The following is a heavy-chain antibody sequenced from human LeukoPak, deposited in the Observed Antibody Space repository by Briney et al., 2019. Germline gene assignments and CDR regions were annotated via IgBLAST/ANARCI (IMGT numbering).Heavy chain of an antibody. CDR2: INASCSSA. CDR1: GFTFSNSA. J-gene: IGHJ4*02. D-gene: IGHD5-12*01. CDR3: AREDRGYDYDF. Sequence: GGALRLSCAASGFTFSNSAMSWVRQPPWKGLEWVSSINASCSSAYYADSVKGRFNVSRENSKNTLYLQMNSLRAEDTAEYYCAREDRGYDYDFWGQGTLVTVSS. V-gene: IGHV3-23*01.